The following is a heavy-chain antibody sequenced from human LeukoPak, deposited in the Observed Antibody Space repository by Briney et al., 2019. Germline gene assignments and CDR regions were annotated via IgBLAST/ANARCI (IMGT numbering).Heavy chain of an antibody. CDR1: GGSISSYC. CDR2: IYYSGST. D-gene: IGHD1-26*01. CDR3: ARASGSYSPRFDT. Sequence: SETLSLTCTVSGGSISSYCWSWIRQPPGKGLEWIGYIYYSGSTNYNPSLKSRVTISVDTSKNQFSLKLSSVTAADTAVYYCARASGSYSPRFDTWGQGTLVTVSS. V-gene: IGHV4-59*01. J-gene: IGHJ5*02.